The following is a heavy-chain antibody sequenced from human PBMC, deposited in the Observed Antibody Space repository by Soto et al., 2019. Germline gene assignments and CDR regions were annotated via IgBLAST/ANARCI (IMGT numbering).Heavy chain of an antibody. CDR2: ISYDGSNK. CDR3: ARAKRSDYYDSSGYYPDAFDI. D-gene: IGHD3-22*01. CDR1: GFTFSSYA. Sequence: QVQLVESGGGVVQPGRSLRLSGAASGFTFSSYAMHWVRQAPGKGLEWVAVISYDGSNKYYADSVKGRFTISRDNSKNTLYLQMNSLRAEDTAVYYCARAKRSDYYDSSGYYPDAFDIWGQGTMVTVSS. V-gene: IGHV3-30-3*01. J-gene: IGHJ3*02.